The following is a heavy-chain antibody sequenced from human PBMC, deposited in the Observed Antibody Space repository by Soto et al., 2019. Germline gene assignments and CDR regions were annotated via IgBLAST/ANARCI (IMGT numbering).Heavy chain of an antibody. Sequence: QVQLEESGGGVVQPGRSLRLSCEASGFTFNTYSMHWVRRPPGKGLEWLAAIWYDGTQKYYADSVKGRFIISRDNSKKTLYLEMNSLRAEDTAVYNCARAGGTTVTGLWHFDSWGQGTLVTVSS. V-gene: IGHV3-33*01. CDR2: IWYDGTQK. CDR1: GFTFNTYS. J-gene: IGHJ4*02. D-gene: IGHD4-17*01. CDR3: ARAGGTTVTGLWHFDS.